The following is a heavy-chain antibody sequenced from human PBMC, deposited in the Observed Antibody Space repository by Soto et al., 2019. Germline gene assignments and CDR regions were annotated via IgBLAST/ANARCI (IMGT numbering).Heavy chain of an antibody. CDR1: GGSISSYY. V-gene: IGHV4-59*01. Sequence: SETLSLTCTVSGGSISSYYWSWIRQPPGKGLEWIGYIYYSGGTNYNPSLKSRVAISVDTSKNQFSLKLSSVTAADTAVYYCARSDGRYWGQGTLVTVSS. CDR3: ARSDGRY. J-gene: IGHJ4*02. CDR2: IYYSGGT.